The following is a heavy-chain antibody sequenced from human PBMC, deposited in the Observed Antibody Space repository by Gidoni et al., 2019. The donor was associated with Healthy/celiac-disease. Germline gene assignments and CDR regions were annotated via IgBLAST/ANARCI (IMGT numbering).Heavy chain of an antibody. CDR1: GFTFDDYA. Sequence: GESGGGLVQPGRSLRLSCAASGFTFDDYAMHWVRQAPGKGLEWVSGISWNSGSIGYADSVKGRFTISRDNAKNSLYLQMNSLRAEDTALYYCAKDFRAYCGGDCYTHFDYWGQGTLVTVSS. CDR2: ISWNSGSI. V-gene: IGHV3-9*01. J-gene: IGHJ4*02. D-gene: IGHD2-21*02. CDR3: AKDFRAYCGGDCYTHFDY.